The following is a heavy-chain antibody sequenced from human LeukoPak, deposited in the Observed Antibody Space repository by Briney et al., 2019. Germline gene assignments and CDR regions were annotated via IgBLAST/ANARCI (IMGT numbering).Heavy chain of an antibody. D-gene: IGHD2-2*01. Sequence: PSETLSLTCAVYGWSFSAYYWSWIRQPPGKGQEWIGEINHSGSTNYNPSLKSRVTISVDTSKNQCSLKLTSVTAADTAVYYCARGPHLVRHYMDVWGKGTRVTVSS. CDR2: INHSGST. V-gene: IGHV4-34*01. J-gene: IGHJ6*03. CDR3: ARGPHLVRHYMDV. CDR1: GWSFSAYY.